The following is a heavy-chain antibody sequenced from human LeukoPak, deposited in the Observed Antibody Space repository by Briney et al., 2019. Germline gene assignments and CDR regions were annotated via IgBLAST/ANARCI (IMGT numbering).Heavy chain of an antibody. CDR2: TRSKPNSCTT. CDR3: VRVVTTVSGWYHFDY. D-gene: IGHD6-13*01. V-gene: IGHV3-72*01. Sequence: GGSLRLSCAASGFTISDHHMDWVRQAPGKGLEWVGRSRTRSKPNSCTTEFAASFEGRFILSRDESKNTLHLQMSSLNPEDTAVYFCVRVVTTVSGWYHFDYWGQGTLVAVSS. J-gene: IGHJ4*02. CDR1: GFTISDHH.